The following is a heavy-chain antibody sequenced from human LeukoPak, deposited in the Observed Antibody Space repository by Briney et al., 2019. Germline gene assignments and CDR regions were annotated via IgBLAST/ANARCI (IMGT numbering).Heavy chain of an antibody. V-gene: IGHV3-9*01. CDR3: ARLNFRRIAADY. CDR2: ISWNSGVI. J-gene: IGHJ4*02. CDR1: GFIFDDYA. D-gene: IGHD6-13*01. Sequence: GGSLRLSCAASGFIFDDYAMHWVRQAPGKGLEWVSSISWNSGVIAYADSVKGRFTISRDNAKNSLYLQMNSLRAEDTALYYCARLNFRRIAADYWGQGTLVTVSS.